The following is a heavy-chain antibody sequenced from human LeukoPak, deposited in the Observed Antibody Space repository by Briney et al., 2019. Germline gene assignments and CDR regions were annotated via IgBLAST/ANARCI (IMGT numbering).Heavy chain of an antibody. J-gene: IGHJ4*02. CDR3: ARDPSMIRGENTPYFDY. CDR1: GGTFSSYA. V-gene: IGHV1-69*13. Sequence: SVKVSCKASGGTFSSYAISWVRQAPGQGLEWMGGIIPIFGTADYAQKFQGRVTITADESTSTAYMELNSLRSEDTAVYYCARDPSMIRGENTPYFDYWGQGTLVTVSS. D-gene: IGHD3-10*01. CDR2: IIPIFGTA.